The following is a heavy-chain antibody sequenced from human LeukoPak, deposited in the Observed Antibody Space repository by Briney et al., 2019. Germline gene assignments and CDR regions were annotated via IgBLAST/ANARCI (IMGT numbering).Heavy chain of an antibody. Sequence: GGSLRLSCAASGFTFSSNWMSWVRQAPGKELEWVANIKGDGSDKNFVDSMKGRFTISRDNAKNSLYLQMNSLSVEDTAVYYCVRTSRSISSDYWGQGTLVTVSS. CDR3: VRTSRSISSDY. V-gene: IGHV3-7*04. D-gene: IGHD6-13*01. CDR2: IKGDGSDK. CDR1: GFTFSSNW. J-gene: IGHJ4*02.